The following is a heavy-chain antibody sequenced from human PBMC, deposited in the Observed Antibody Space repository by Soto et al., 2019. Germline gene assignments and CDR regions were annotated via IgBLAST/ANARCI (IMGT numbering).Heavy chain of an antibody. J-gene: IGHJ3*01. CDR2: IYSGGST. V-gene: IGHV3-53*01. CDR3: ATRPLLPGDP. Sequence: EVQLVESGGDLIQPGGSLRLSCAASGFTFSSNDMNWVRQAPGKGLEWVSLIYSGGSTYYADSVKGRFTISRDNSKNTLYLQMSSLRAEDTAVYYCATRPLLPGDPWGQGTMVTVSS. D-gene: IGHD3-22*01. CDR1: GFTFSSND.